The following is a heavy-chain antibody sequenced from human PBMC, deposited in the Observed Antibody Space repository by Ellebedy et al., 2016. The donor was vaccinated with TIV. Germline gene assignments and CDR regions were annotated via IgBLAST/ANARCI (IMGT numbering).Heavy chain of an antibody. V-gene: IGHV3-23*01. CDR2: ISGSGGST. Sequence: GGSLRLXXAASGFTFSSYAMSWVRQAPGKGLEWVSAISGSGGSTYYADSVKGRFTISRDNSKNTLYLQMNSLRAEDTAVYYCAKSGASGSGSYYVGYFDYWGQGTLVTVSS. J-gene: IGHJ4*02. CDR3: AKSGASGSGSYYVGYFDY. D-gene: IGHD3-10*01. CDR1: GFTFSSYA.